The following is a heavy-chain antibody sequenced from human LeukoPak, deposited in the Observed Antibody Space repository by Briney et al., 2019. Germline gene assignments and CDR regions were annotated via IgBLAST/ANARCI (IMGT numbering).Heavy chain of an antibody. Sequence: AGGSLRLSCAASGFSFSTYAMHWVRQAPGKGLEWVAIIWHDGSNKYYAESVKGRFTISGDNSKTTLYLQMNSLRAEDTAVYYCAKDFYSSTSGGSVLWGQGTPVTVSS. J-gene: IGHJ4*02. CDR3: AKDFYSSTSGGSVL. D-gene: IGHD6-6*01. CDR1: GFSFSTYA. CDR2: IWHDGSNK. V-gene: IGHV3-33*06.